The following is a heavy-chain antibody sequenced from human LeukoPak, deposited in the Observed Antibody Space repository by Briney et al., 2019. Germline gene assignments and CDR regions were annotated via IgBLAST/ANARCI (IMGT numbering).Heavy chain of an antibody. CDR2: ISYDGSNE. CDR1: GFTFSNYA. Sequence: GGSLRLSCAASGFTFSNYALHWVRQAPGKGLEWVSVISYDGSNEYHADSVKGRFTISRDNSKNSLFVQMNSLRAEDTAVYFCAKSRSGSANWALQIFDNWGQGTLVTVSS. D-gene: IGHD1-1*01. V-gene: IGHV3-30-3*02. J-gene: IGHJ4*02. CDR3: AKSRSGSANWALQIFDN.